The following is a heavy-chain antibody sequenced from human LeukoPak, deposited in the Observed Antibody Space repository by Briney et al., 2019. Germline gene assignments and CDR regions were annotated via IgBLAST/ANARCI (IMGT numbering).Heavy chain of an antibody. CDR2: IFYSGNT. D-gene: IGHD6-19*01. Sequence: SETLSLTCTVSGGSISSSSYYWGWIRQPPGKELEWIGNIFYSGNTYYNPSLKSRVTISVDTSKNQFSLKLSSVTAADTAVYYCARLSYSSGWHFDYWGQGTLVTVSS. V-gene: IGHV4-39*01. CDR3: ARLSYSSGWHFDY. J-gene: IGHJ4*02. CDR1: GGSISSSSYY.